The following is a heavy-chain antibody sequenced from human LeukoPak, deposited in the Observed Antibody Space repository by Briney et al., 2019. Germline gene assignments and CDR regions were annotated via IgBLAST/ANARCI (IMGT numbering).Heavy chain of an antibody. CDR3: ARAGAYYGSGSYSN. CDR1: GYTLTSYG. D-gene: IGHD3-10*01. Sequence: GASVKVSCKASGYTLTSYGISWVRQAPGQGLEWIGWISAYNGNTNYAQKLQGRVTMTTDTSTSTAYMELRSLRSDDTAVYYCARAGAYYGSGSYSNWGQGTLVTVSS. V-gene: IGHV1-18*01. J-gene: IGHJ4*02. CDR2: ISAYNGNT.